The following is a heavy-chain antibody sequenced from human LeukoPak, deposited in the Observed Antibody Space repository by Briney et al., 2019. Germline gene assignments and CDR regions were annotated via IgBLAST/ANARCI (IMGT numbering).Heavy chain of an antibody. J-gene: IGHJ5*02. CDR3: ARDRLWFGELPLNWFDP. CDR1: GGTFSSYA. CDR2: IIPIFGTA. D-gene: IGHD3-10*01. Sequence: SVKVSCKASGGTFSSYAISWVRLAPGQGLEWMGRIIPIFGTANYAQKFQGRVTITTDESTSTAYMELSSLRSEDTAVYYCARDRLWFGELPLNWFDPWGQGTLVTVSS. V-gene: IGHV1-69*05.